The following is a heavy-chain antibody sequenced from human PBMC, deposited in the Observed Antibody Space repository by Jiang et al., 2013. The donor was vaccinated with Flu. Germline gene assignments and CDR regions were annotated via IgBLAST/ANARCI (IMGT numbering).Heavy chain of an antibody. D-gene: IGHD3-22*01. V-gene: IGHV4-34*01. J-gene: IGHJ4*02. CDR3: ARLGYHDNSGGSRSDY. Sequence: PSLKSRVTISVDTSKNQFSLKLSSVTAADTAVYYCARLGYHDNSGGSRSDYWGQGTLVTVSS.